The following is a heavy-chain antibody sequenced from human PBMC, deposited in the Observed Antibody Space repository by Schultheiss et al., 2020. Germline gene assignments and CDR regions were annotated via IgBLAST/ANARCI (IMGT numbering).Heavy chain of an antibody. CDR2: ISAYNGNT. J-gene: IGHJ4*02. V-gene: IGHV1-18*01. Sequence: ASVKVSCKASGYTFTSYGISWVRQAPGQGLEWMGWISAYNGNTNYAQKLQGRVTITADKSTSTAYMELSSLRSEDTAVYYCARDPTYYYDSSGLDYWGQGTLVTVSS. D-gene: IGHD3-22*01. CDR3: ARDPTYYYDSSGLDY. CDR1: GYTFTSYG.